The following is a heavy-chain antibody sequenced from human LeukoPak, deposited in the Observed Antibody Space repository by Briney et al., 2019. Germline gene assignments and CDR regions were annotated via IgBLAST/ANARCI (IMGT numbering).Heavy chain of an antibody. CDR1: GFTFSSHW. D-gene: IGHD6-13*01. J-gene: IGHJ4*02. V-gene: IGHV3-74*01. Sequence: GGSLTLSCAASGFTFSSHWMHWVRPAPGRGLVWVSSLYKDGSSTSYADSVKCRFTISRDNAKNTLYLQMNSLRAEDTAVYYCARTLSHPSVYSSSWRYFDYWGQGTLVTVSS. CDR3: ARTLSHPSVYSSSWRYFDY. CDR2: LYKDGSST.